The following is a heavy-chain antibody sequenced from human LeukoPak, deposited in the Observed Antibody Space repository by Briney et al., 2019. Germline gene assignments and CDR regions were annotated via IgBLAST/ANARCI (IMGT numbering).Heavy chain of an antibody. Sequence: PSETLSVTCTVSGGSICTYYWSWIRQPAGKGLEWIGRIYTSGSTNYNPCLKSRVTMSVDTSKNQFSLKLSSVTAADTAVYYCARGVLDPLLPWFDPWGQGTLVTVSS. V-gene: IGHV4-4*07. CDR3: ARGVLDPLLPWFDP. D-gene: IGHD4/OR15-4a*01. J-gene: IGHJ5*02. CDR1: GGSICTYY. CDR2: IYTSGST.